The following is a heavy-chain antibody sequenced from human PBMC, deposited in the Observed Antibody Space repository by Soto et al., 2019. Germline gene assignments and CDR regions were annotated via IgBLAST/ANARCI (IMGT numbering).Heavy chain of an antibody. V-gene: IGHV3-23*01. J-gene: IGHJ4*02. Sequence: GGSLRLSCAASVFTFSSSAISWVRQAPGKGLEWVSAVSANGQGIYYADSVRGRFTISRDNSKNTVFLHMVSLSAEDTAVYHCAKDRHYPRDYFHYWGQGTLVTVSS. D-gene: IGHD3-10*01. CDR3: AKDRHYPRDYFHY. CDR2: VSANGQGI. CDR1: VFTFSSSA.